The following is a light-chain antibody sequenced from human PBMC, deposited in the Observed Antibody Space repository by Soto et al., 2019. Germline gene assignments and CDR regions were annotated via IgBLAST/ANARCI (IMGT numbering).Light chain of an antibody. J-gene: IGLJ1*01. CDR2: EVN. CDR1: SSDVGSYNR. CDR3: SLYISGSTYV. V-gene: IGLV2-18*01. Sequence: QSALTQPPSVSGSPGQSVTISCTGTSSDVGSYNRLSWYQQHPGTAPKLIMYEVNTRPSGVPDRFSGSKSGSTASLTISGLQAEDEADYYCSLYISGSTYVFGTGTKLTVL.